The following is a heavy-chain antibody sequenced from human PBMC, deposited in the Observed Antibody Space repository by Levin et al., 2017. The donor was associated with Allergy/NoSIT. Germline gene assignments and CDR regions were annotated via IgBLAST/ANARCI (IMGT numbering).Heavy chain of an antibody. J-gene: IGHJ3*02. Sequence: PGGSLRLSCAASGFTVSSNYMSWVRQAPGKGLEWVSVIYSGGSTYYADSVKGRFTISRDNSKNTLYLQMNSLRAEDTAVYYCARDLRPLLWFGEPGAFDIWGQGTMVTVSS. D-gene: IGHD3-10*01. V-gene: IGHV3-66*02. CDR3: ARDLRPLLWFGEPGAFDI. CDR1: GFTVSSNY. CDR2: IYSGGST.